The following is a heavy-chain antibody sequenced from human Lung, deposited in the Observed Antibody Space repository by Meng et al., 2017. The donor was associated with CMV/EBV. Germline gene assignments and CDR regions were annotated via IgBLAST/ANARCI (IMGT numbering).Heavy chain of an antibody. D-gene: IGHD6-19*01. J-gene: IGHJ4*02. Sequence: QQSVPRRGDPTQSPSLTLAISGDGFPSNSAAWHWIRQSPSRGLEWLGRTYYRSKWYNGYAVSVKSRITINPDTSKNQFSLQLNSVTPEDTAMYYCARSGSSGWIDYWGQGTLVTVSS. CDR2: TYYRSKWYN. V-gene: IGHV6-1*01. CDR1: GDGFPSNSAA. CDR3: ARSGSSGWIDY.